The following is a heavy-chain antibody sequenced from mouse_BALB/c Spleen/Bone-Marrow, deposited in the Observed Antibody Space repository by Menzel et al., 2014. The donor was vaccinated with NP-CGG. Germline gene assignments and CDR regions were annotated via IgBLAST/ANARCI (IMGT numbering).Heavy chain of an antibody. CDR3: ARGGYYYFDS. CDR1: GFIFSSNA. J-gene: IGHJ2*01. V-gene: IGHV5-6-5*01. CDR2: IISGGST. Sequence: EVKLMESGGGLVEPGGSLKLSCAASGFIFSSNAMSWVRQTPEKRLEWVASIISGGSTYYPDSVKGRFTISRDNARNILYLQMSSLRSEDTAMYYCARGGYYYFDSWGQGTTLTVSS. D-gene: IGHD1-2*01.